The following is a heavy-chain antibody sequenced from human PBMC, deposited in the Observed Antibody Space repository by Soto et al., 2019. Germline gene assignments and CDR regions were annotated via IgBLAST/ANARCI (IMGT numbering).Heavy chain of an antibody. CDR1: GGSISTGGYT. CDR3: ARHGIAAAGPYNWFDP. J-gene: IGHJ5*02. D-gene: IGHD6-13*01. V-gene: IGHV4-30-2*01. Sequence: SETLSLTCAVSGGSISTGGYTWAWIRQPPGEALEWIGHTYHSGNPYYNPSLKSRVIISVDRSKNQFSLKVRSVTAADTAVYYCARHGIAAAGPYNWFDPWGQGTLVTVSS. CDR2: TYHSGNP.